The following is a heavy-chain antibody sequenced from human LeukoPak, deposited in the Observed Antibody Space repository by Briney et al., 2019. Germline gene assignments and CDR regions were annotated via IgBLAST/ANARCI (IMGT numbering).Heavy chain of an antibody. V-gene: IGHV4-38-2*02. CDR2: SFLSASA. CDR1: GYSISIGYY. CDR3: ARGFLSIAAAGTAYYYYYYMDV. D-gene: IGHD6-13*01. J-gene: IGHJ6*03. Sequence: KSSETLSLTCTVSGYSISIGYYWGWIRQPPGKGLERIGGSFLSASAYHNLSLKGPVSLAIDTSKNQCSLKLSSVTAADTAVYYCARGFLSIAAAGTAYYYYYYMDVWGKGTTVTVSS.